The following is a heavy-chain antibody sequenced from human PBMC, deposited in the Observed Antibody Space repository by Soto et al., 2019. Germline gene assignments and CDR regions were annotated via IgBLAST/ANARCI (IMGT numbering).Heavy chain of an antibody. V-gene: IGHV1-69*12. CDR1: GGTFSSYA. D-gene: IGHD3-22*01. CDR2: IIPIFGAA. J-gene: IGHJ1*01. Sequence: QVHLVQSGAEVKKPGSSVKVSCKASGGTFSSYAISWVRQAPGQGLEWMGGIIPIFGAANYAQKFQGRVTITADESTTTAYVELSSLRCEDTAVYYCAGGLDYYDSSGYPSLQQWGQGTLVTVSS. CDR3: AGGLDYYDSSGYPSLQQ.